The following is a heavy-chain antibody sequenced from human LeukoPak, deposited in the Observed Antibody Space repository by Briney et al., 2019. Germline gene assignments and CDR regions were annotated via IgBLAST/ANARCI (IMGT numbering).Heavy chain of an antibody. V-gene: IGHV4-34*01. CDR2: INHSGST. CDR3: ARGESQIIWFGENYFDY. J-gene: IGHJ4*02. D-gene: IGHD3-10*01. Sequence: PSETLSLTCAVYGGSFSGYYWSWLRQAPGKGLEWIGEINHSGSTNYNPSLKSRVTISVDPSKNQFSLKLSSVTAADTAVYYCARGESQIIWFGENYFDYWGQGTLVTVSS. CDR1: GGSFSGYY.